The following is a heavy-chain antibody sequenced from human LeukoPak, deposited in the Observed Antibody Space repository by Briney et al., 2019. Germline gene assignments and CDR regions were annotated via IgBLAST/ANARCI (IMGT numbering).Heavy chain of an antibody. CDR3: ARDRCSGGSCDFIAEYYPH. V-gene: IGHV3-33*01. D-gene: IGHD2-15*01. Sequence: GGSLRLSCAASGFTFSYYGMHWVRQAPGKGLEWVAVIWYDGSQKYYADSVKGRFTISRDNSKNSLFLQMNSLRAEDTAVYYCARDRCSGGSCDFIAEYYPHWGMGTLVTVSS. CDR2: IWYDGSQK. J-gene: IGHJ1*01. CDR1: GFTFSYYG.